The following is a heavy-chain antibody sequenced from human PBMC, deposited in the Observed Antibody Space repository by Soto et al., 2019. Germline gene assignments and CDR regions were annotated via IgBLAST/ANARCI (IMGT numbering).Heavy chain of an antibody. J-gene: IGHJ6*02. CDR1: GFTFSSYS. V-gene: IGHV3-21*01. CDR3: ARDLTALGPHYGMDV. CDR2: ISSSSSYI. Sequence: GGSLRLSCAASGFTFSSYSMNWVRQAPGKGLEWVSSISSSSSYIYYADSVKGRFTISRDNAKNSLYLQMNSLRAEDTAVYYCARDLTALGPHYGMDVWGQGTTVTV. D-gene: IGHD2-21*02.